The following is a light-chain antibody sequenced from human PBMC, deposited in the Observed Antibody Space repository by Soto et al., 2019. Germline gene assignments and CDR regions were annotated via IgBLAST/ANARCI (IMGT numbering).Light chain of an antibody. V-gene: IGLV2-14*03. CDR2: DVT. CDR3: SSYASSSATDV. Sequence: QSALTQPASVSGSPGQSITISCTGITSDVGGYDYVSWYQHHPGKAPKLIIYDVTSRPSGVSDRFSGSKSGNTAALTISGLLAEDEADYDCSSYASSSATDVFGGGTKLTVL. J-gene: IGLJ3*02. CDR1: TSDVGGYDY.